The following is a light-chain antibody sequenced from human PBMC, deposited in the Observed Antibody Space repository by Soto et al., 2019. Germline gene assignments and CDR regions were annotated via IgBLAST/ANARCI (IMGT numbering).Light chain of an antibody. V-gene: IGKV1-9*01. J-gene: IGKJ3*01. CDR1: QDINIF. CDR3: QQHNSFPIA. Sequence: IQLTQSPSSLSASVGARVTITFRASQDINIFLAWYQQKPGKAPKLLLYGASTLQSGVPSRFSGSGSRTDFTLTISCLQPEDLATYYWQQHNSFPIAIGPGTKVDSK. CDR2: GAS.